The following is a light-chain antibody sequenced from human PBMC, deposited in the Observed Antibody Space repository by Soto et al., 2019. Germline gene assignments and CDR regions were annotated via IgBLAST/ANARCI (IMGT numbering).Light chain of an antibody. CDR1: SSNIANNY. J-gene: IGLJ3*02. CDR2: DND. Sequence: QSVLTQPPSVSAAPGQKVTISCSGISSNIANNYVSWYQQVPGAAPRLLIYDNDKRPSGIPDRFSGSKSGTSATLGIAGLQTGDEADYYCGTWDSGLNVGVFGGGTKVTVL. V-gene: IGLV1-51*01. CDR3: GTWDSGLNVGV.